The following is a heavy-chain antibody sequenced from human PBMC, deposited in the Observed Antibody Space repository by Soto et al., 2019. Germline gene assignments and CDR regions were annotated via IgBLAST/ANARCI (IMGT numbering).Heavy chain of an antibody. Sequence: WASVKVSCKASGGTFSSYAISWVRQAPGQGLEWMGGIIPIFGTANYAQKFQGRVTITADESTSTAYMELSSLRSEDTAVYYCARAIIAAAGRGTYYYGMDVWGQGTTVTVSS. J-gene: IGHJ6*02. CDR3: ARAIIAAAGRGTYYYGMDV. CDR1: GGTFSSYA. CDR2: IIPIFGTA. V-gene: IGHV1-69*13. D-gene: IGHD6-13*01.